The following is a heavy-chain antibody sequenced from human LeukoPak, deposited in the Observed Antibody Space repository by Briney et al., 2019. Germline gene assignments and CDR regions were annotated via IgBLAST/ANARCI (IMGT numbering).Heavy chain of an antibody. V-gene: IGHV3-23*01. CDR3: AKGYYGSGSPTTSDYYYYGMDV. CDR2: ISGSGGST. D-gene: IGHD3-10*01. CDR1: GFTFSSYA. J-gene: IGHJ6*02. Sequence: GGSLRLSCAASGFTFSSYAMSWVRQAPGKGLEWVSAISGSGGSTYYADSVKGRFTISRDNSKNTLYLQMNSLRAEDTAVYYCAKGYYGSGSPTTSDYYYYGMDVWGQGTTVIVSS.